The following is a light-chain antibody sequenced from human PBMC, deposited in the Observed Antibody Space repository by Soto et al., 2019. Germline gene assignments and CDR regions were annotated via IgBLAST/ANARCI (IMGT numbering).Light chain of an antibody. CDR2: GAS. V-gene: IGKV3-20*01. Sequence: ESVLTQSPGTLSLSPGERGTLACRGSQSVSSSYLAWYQQKPGQAPRLLIYGASSRATGIPDRFSGSGSGTDFTLTISRLEPEDFAVYYCQQYGSSPLTFGQGTRLEI. J-gene: IGKJ5*01. CDR1: QSVSSSY. CDR3: QQYGSSPLT.